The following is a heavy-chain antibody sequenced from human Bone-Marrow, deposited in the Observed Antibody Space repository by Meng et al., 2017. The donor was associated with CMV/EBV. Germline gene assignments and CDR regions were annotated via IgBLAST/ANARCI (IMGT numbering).Heavy chain of an antibody. CDR1: GFTFSSYS. CDR2: ISSSSSYI. CDR3: ARGRYGSGSYHNYEFYYGMDV. Sequence: GESLKISCAASGFTFSSYSMNWVRQAPGKGLEWVSSISSSSSYIYYADSVKGRFTISRDKAKNSLYLQMNSLRAEDTAVYYCARGRYGSGSYHNYEFYYGMDVWGQGTTVTISS. J-gene: IGHJ6*02. D-gene: IGHD3-10*01. V-gene: IGHV3-21*01.